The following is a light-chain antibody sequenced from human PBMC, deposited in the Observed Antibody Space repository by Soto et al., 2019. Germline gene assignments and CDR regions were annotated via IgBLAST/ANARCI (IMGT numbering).Light chain of an antibody. CDR1: QSVSNN. CDR3: QQRSNWPIT. J-gene: IGKJ5*01. Sequence: EVVLTQSPATLSLSPGEGATLSCRASQSVSNNVAWYQHKPGQAPRLLIYDASNRATGIPARFSGSGSGTDFTLTISSLEPEDFAVYYCQQRSNWPITFGQGTRMEIK. V-gene: IGKV3-11*01. CDR2: DAS.